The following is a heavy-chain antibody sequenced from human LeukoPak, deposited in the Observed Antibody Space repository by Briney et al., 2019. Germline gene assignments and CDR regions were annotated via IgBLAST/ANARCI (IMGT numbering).Heavy chain of an antibody. CDR2: ISSSGTTI. Sequence: PGGSLRLSCAASGFTFSTYEMNWVRQAPGKGLEWVSYISSSGTTIYYADSVKGRFTISRDNAKNSLYLQMNSLRGEDTAIYYCARDRRSDSGNYPFDSWGQGTLVTVSS. V-gene: IGHV3-48*03. CDR3: ARDRRSDSGNYPFDS. CDR1: GFTFSTYE. D-gene: IGHD3-10*01. J-gene: IGHJ4*02.